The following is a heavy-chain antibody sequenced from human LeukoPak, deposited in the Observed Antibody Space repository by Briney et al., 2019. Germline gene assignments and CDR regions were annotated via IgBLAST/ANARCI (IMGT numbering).Heavy chain of an antibody. V-gene: IGHV4-34*01. CDR1: GGSFSGYY. CDR3: AREAIAAAGNPHIGLDY. CDR2: INHSGST. Sequence: SETLSLTCAVYGGSFSGYYWSWIRQPPGKGLEWIGEINHSGSTNYNPSLKSRVTISVDTSKNQFSLKLSSVTAADTAVYYCAREAIAAAGNPHIGLDYWGQGTLVTVSS. D-gene: IGHD6-13*01. J-gene: IGHJ4*02.